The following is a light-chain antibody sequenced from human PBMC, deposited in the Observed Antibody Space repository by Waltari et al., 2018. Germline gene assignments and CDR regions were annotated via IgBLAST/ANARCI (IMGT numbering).Light chain of an antibody. CDR2: QAS. Sequence: DIQMTQSPSTLSASVGDKVTITCRASQSVANRVAWYRQKPGEAPEVLIYQASTLETGVPSRFSGSGSGTEFTLTISRLQPDDFARYYCQQHNNSWTFGQGTTVEVK. CDR1: QSVANR. CDR3: QQHNNSWT. V-gene: IGKV1-5*03. J-gene: IGKJ1*01.